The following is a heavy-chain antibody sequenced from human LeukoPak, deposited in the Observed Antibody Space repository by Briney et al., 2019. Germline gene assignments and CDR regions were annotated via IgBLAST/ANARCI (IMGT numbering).Heavy chain of an antibody. J-gene: IGHJ4*02. Sequence: GSSVKVCCKASGGTFSSYAISWVRQAPGQGVEWMGRIIPILGIANYAQKFQGRVTITADKSTSTAYMELSSLRSEDTAVYYCAREDTAMATSDYWGQGTLVTVSS. CDR1: GGTFSSYA. CDR2: IIPILGIA. CDR3: AREDTAMATSDY. V-gene: IGHV1-69*04. D-gene: IGHD5-18*01.